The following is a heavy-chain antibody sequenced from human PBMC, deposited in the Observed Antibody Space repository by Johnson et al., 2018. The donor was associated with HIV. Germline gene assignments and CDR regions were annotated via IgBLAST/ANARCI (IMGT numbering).Heavy chain of an antibody. J-gene: IGHJ3*02. D-gene: IGHD3-16*01. Sequence: QVQLVESGGGVLQPGRSLRLSCLASGFTFSSYTMHWVRQAPGKGLEWVAVISYDGSNKYFADSVKGRFTISRDNSKNTLYLQMNSLRAEDTAVYYCAREGDGGAFDIWGQGTMVTVSS. CDR3: AREGDGGAFDI. V-gene: IGHV3-30*14. CDR1: GFTFSSYT. CDR2: ISYDGSNK.